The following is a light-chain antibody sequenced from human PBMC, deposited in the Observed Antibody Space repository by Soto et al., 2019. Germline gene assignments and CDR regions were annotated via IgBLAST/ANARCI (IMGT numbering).Light chain of an antibody. CDR1: QNINSN. V-gene: IGKV3D-15*01. Sequence: IVLTHSPVTLSVSPGERATLSCRASQNINSNLAWYQQKPGQAPTLLIYGALTRVMGIPVRFSGSESGTEFTLTISSLKFVAFAVYYCQHCNSSGPAATSGQRT. J-gene: IGKJ1*01. CDR3: QHCNSSGPAAT. CDR2: GAL.